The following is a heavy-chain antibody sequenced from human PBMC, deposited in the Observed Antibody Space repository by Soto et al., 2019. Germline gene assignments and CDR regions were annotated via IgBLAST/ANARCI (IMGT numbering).Heavy chain of an antibody. CDR3: AKRNYDPPAYGMDV. J-gene: IGHJ6*02. CDR1: GFTFSSYA. D-gene: IGHD3-3*01. V-gene: IGHV3-23*01. Sequence: EVQLLESGGGLVQPGGSLRLSCAASGFTFSSYAMSWVRQAPGKGLEWVSAISGSGGSTYYADSVKGRFTISRGNSKNTLYLQMNSLRAEDTAVYYCAKRNYDPPAYGMDVWGQGTTVTVSS. CDR2: ISGSGGST.